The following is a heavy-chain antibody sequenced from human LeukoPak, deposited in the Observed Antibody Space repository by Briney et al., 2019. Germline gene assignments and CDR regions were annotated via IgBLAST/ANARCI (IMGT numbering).Heavy chain of an antibody. V-gene: IGHV3-21*01. CDR1: GFTFSNYK. J-gene: IGHJ4*02. Sequence: GGSLRLSCAASGFTFSNYKMNWVRHAPGEGLEWVSSISGSSSYIYYADSVKGRFTISRDNAKNSLSLQMNGLRAEDTAIYYCTTRVEETTLYAHDYWGQGTLVTVSS. D-gene: IGHD1-1*01. CDR3: TTRVEETTLYAHDY. CDR2: ISGSSSYI.